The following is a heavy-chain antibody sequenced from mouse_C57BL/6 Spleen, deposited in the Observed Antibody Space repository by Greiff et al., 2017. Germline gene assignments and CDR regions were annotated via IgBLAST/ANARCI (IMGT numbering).Heavy chain of an antibody. CDR2: IDPADGNT. J-gene: IGHJ4*01. Sequence: QVQLQQPGAELVMPGASVKLSCKASGYTFTSYWIPWVKQRPGQGLEWIGEIDPADGNTNYNQKFKGKSTLTVDKSSSPAYMQLSSLTSEDSAVYYCARGGLVAGYYALDYWGQGTSLTVAS. CDR1: GYTFTSYW. V-gene: IGHV1-69*01. CDR3: ARGGLVAGYYALDY. D-gene: IGHD1-1*01.